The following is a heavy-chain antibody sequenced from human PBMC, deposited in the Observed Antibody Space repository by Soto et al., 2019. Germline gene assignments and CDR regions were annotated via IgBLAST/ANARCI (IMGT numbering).Heavy chain of an antibody. V-gene: IGHV3-7*05. CDR3: ARDVSPGTSSVYFDAFDI. D-gene: IGHD6-13*01. J-gene: IGHJ3*02. Sequence: EVRLVESGGGLVQPGGSLRLSWAASGFTFSSDWMTWVRQAPGKGLEWVANIRKDGSKTSYLDSVRGRFTISRDNAQSSLYLQMDSLRAEDTALYYCARDVSPGTSSVYFDAFDIWGQGTMVTGSS. CDR2: IRKDGSKT. CDR1: GFTFSSDW.